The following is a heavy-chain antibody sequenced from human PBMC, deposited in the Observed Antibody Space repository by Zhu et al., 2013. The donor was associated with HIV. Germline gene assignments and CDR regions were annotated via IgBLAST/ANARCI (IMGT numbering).Heavy chain of an antibody. J-gene: IGHJ3*02. V-gene: IGHV4-59*01. CDR2: IYYSGST. D-gene: IGHD2-15*01. Sequence: VQLQESGPGLVKPSETLSLTCTVSGGSISSYYWSWIRQPPGKGLEWIGYIYYSGSTNYNPSLKSRVTISVDTSKNQFSLKLSSVTAADTAVYYCARDMYCSGGSCYTPRGAFDIWGQGTMVTVSS. CDR1: GGSISSYY. CDR3: ARDMYCSGGSCYTPRGAFDI.